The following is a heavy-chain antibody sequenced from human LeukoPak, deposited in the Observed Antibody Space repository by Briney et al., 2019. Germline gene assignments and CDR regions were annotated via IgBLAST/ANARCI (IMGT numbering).Heavy chain of an antibody. J-gene: IGHJ3*02. CDR3: ARDLGYCSSTSCPGPYNWNYGAFDI. Sequence: ASVKVSCKASGGTFSSYAISWVRQAPGPGLEWMGGIIPIFGTANYAQKFQGRVTITTDESTSTAYMELSSLRSEDTAVYYCARDLGYCSSTSCPGPYNWNYGAFDIWGQGTMVTVSS. V-gene: IGHV1-69*05. CDR1: GGTFSSYA. D-gene: IGHD2-2*01. CDR2: IIPIFGTA.